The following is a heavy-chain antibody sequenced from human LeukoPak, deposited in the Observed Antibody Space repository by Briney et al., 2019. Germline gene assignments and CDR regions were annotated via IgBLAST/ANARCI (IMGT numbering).Heavy chain of an antibody. CDR2: VSGNGISI. V-gene: IGHV3-23*01. J-gene: IGHJ4*02. D-gene: IGHD2-8*01. CDR1: GFTFSIYG. CDR3: ARSTSGLFEH. Sequence: GGTLRLSCAASGFTFSIYGMSWVRQAPGKGLEWVSAVSGNGISILYADSVKGRFTISRDNSKNTLYLQMNSLRAEDTALYCCARSTSGLFEHWGQGTLVTVSS.